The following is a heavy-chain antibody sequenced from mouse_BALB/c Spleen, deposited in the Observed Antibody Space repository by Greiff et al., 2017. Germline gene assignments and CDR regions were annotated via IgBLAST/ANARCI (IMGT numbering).Heavy chain of an antibody. V-gene: IGHV1S127*01. CDR1: GYTFTSYW. CDR2: IDPSDSYT. Sequence: QVQLKQPGAELVKPGASVKMSCKASGYTFTSYWMHWVKQRPGQGLEWIGVIDPSDSYTSYNQKFKGKATLTVDTSSSTAYMQLSSLTSEDSAVYYCTRRHGNYYYAMDYWGQGTSVTVSS. J-gene: IGHJ4*01. D-gene: IGHD2-1*01. CDR3: TRRHGNYYYAMDY.